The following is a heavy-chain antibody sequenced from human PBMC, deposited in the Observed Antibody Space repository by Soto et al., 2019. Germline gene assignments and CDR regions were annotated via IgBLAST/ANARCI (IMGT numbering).Heavy chain of an antibody. CDR3: ASTTNVVTTDDYYYYGMYV. D-gene: IGHD4-4*01. CDR1: GGSISSGGYS. CDR2: IYHSGST. J-gene: IGHJ6*02. V-gene: IGHV4-30-2*01. Sequence: SETLSLTCAVSGGSISSGGYSWSWIRQPPGKGLEWIGYIYHSGSTYYNPSLKSRVTISVDRSKNQFSLKLRSVTAADTAVYYCASTTNVVTTDDYYYYGMYVWGHGTKGTVSS.